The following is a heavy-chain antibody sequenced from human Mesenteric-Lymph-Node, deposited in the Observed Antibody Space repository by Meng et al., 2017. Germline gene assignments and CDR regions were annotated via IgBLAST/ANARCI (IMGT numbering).Heavy chain of an antibody. Sequence: VQVGQFGAGVKKPGASVKVSCKASGYTFTSDGTSWVLQAPGQGLEWMGLISAYNGNTNYAQKLQGRVTMTTDTSTSTAYMELRSLRSDDTAVYYCARKWFGEFMNWFDPWGQGTLVTVSS. J-gene: IGHJ5*02. CDR3: ARKWFGEFMNWFDP. CDR2: ISAYNGNT. D-gene: IGHD3-10*01. CDR1: GYTFTSDG. V-gene: IGHV1-18*01.